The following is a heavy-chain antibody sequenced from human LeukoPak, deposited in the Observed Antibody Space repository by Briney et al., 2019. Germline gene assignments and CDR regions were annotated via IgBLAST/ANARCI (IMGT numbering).Heavy chain of an antibody. CDR3: ARGVVGSVSFDY. CDR1: GFTVSSNY. V-gene: IGHV3-30-3*01. Sequence: GGSLRLSCAASGFTVSSNYMSWVRQAPGKGLEWVAVISYDGSNKYYADSVKGRFTLSRDTSKNTLYLQMNSLRAEDTAVYYCARGVVGSVSFDYWGQGTLVTVS. CDR2: ISYDGSNK. D-gene: IGHD2-21*01. J-gene: IGHJ4*02.